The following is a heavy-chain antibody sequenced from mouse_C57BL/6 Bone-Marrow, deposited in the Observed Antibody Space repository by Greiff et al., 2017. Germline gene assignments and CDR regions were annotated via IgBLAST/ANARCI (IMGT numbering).Heavy chain of an antibody. CDR2: IDPETGGT. J-gene: IGHJ3*01. V-gene: IGHV1-15*01. CDR1: GYTFTDYE. Sequence: VQLQQSGAELVRPGASVTLSCKASGYTFTDYEMHWVKQTPVHGLEWIGAIDPETGGTAYNQKFKGQAILTADKSSSTAYMELRSLTSEDSAVYYCTRSGYYGSPWFAYWGEGTLVTVSA. CDR3: TRSGYYGSPWFAY. D-gene: IGHD1-1*01.